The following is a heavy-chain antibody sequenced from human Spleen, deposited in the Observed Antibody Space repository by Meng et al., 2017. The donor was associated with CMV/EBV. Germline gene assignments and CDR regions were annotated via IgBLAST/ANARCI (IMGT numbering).Heavy chain of an antibody. Sequence: SETLSLTCTVSGDSFTSGNSYWGWIRQPPGKGLEWIGNFYYSGGTYYNPSLKTRVTISVDTSKNQFSLELSSVTAADTAVYYCARALQYSNWFDPWGQGTLVTVSS. D-gene: IGHD4-11*01. V-gene: IGHV4-39*07. J-gene: IGHJ5*02. CDR3: ARALQYSNWFDP. CDR2: FYYSGGT. CDR1: GDSFTSGNSY.